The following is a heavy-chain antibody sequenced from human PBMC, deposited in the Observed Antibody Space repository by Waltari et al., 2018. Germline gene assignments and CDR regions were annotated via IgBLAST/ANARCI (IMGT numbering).Heavy chain of an antibody. J-gene: IGHJ4*02. V-gene: IGHV3-7*01. D-gene: IGHD2-2*01. CDR1: GFTFGCCW. Sequence: EVQLVESGGGLVQPGGSRGLSCGASGFTFGCCWVGWVRQAPGKGREWVANVKDDGSEQNYVDSVKGRFTITRDNTKTILYMEMNNLRVEDTAVYYCARDRATRTGYVDYWGQGALVTVSS. CDR3: ARDRATRTGYVDY. CDR2: VKDDGSEQ.